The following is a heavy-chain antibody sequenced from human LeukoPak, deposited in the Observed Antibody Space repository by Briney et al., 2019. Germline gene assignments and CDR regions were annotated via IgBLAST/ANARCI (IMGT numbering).Heavy chain of an antibody. CDR3: ARDRPFTFGGVIPQYYFDY. CDR1: GGTFSSCA. J-gene: IGHJ4*02. Sequence: SVKVSCKASGGTFSSCAISWVRQAPGQGLEWMGRIIPIFGTANYAQKFQGRVTITTDESTSTAYMELSSLRSEDTAVYYCARDRPFTFGGVIPQYYFDYWGQGTLVTVSS. V-gene: IGHV1-69*05. CDR2: IIPIFGTA. D-gene: IGHD3-16*02.